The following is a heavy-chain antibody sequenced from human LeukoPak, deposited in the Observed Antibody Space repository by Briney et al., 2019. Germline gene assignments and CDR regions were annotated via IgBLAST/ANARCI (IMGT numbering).Heavy chain of an antibody. Sequence: SETLSLTCAVYGGSFSGYYGSWIRQPPGKGLEWIGEINHSGSTNYNPSLKSRVTISVDTSKNQFSLKLSSVTAADTAVYYCARRGYSGYDYWGQGTLVTVSS. D-gene: IGHD5-12*01. J-gene: IGHJ4*02. V-gene: IGHV4-34*01. CDR1: GGSFSGYY. CDR3: ARRGYSGYDY. CDR2: INHSGST.